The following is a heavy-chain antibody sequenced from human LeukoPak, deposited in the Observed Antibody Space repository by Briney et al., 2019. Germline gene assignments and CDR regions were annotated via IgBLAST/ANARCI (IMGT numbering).Heavy chain of an antibody. Sequence: SETLSLTCAVYGGSFSGYYGSWIRQPPGKGLEWIGEINHSGSTNYNPSLKSRVTISVDTSKNQFSLKLSSVTAADTAVYYCARGILLRYFDWSYYYYYMDVWGKGTTVTVSS. J-gene: IGHJ6*03. CDR3: ARGILLRYFDWSYYYYYMDV. V-gene: IGHV4-34*01. CDR1: GGSFSGYY. D-gene: IGHD3-9*01. CDR2: INHSGST.